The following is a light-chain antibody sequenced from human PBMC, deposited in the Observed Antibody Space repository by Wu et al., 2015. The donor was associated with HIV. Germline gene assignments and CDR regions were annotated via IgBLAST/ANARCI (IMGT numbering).Light chain of an antibody. CDR2: GAS. V-gene: IGKV3-11*01. CDR3: QQYGSSSYT. J-gene: IGKJ2*01. Sequence: EIVLTQSPATLSLSPGERATLSCRSSQSVSTYLAWYQQKPGQAPRLLIYGASNRATGIPASFSGSGSGTDFTLTISSLEPEDFAVYYCQQYGSSSYTFGQGTKLEIK. CDR1: QSVSTY.